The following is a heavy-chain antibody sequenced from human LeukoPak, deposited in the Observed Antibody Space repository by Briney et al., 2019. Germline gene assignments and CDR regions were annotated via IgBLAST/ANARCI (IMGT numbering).Heavy chain of an antibody. Sequence: GGSLRLSCAASGFTFSTSWMHWVRQAPGKGLEWVAVIWYDGSNKYYADSVKGRFTISRDNSKNTLYLQMNSLRAEDAAVYYCARDSRANYFDYWGQGTLVTVSS. J-gene: IGHJ4*02. D-gene: IGHD5-12*01. V-gene: IGHV3-33*08. CDR2: IWYDGSNK. CDR3: ARDSRANYFDY. CDR1: GFTFSTSW.